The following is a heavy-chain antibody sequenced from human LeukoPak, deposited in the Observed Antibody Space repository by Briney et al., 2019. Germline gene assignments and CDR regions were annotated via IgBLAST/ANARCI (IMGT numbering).Heavy chain of an antibody. J-gene: IGHJ6*04. V-gene: IGHV3-53*03. CDR1: GFTVSDTY. CDR2: FYSGGVT. Sequence: GGSLRLSCAASGFTVSDTYMTWVRQPPGKGLEYVSLFYSGGVTDYAASVKGRFTISRDESKNTVYLHMNSVRADDTAKYYCARGGANTFNSYYYYSLDVWGKGTTVTVSS. CDR3: ARGGANTFNSYYYYSLDV. D-gene: IGHD3-10*01.